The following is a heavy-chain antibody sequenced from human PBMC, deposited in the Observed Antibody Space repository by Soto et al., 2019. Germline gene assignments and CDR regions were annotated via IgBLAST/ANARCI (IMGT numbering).Heavy chain of an antibody. CDR3: AKLRVLEWEVQESDY. J-gene: IGHJ4*02. CDR1: GFTFSSHG. D-gene: IGHD3-3*01. V-gene: IGHV3-30*18. Sequence: QVHLVESGGGVVQPGRSLRLSCAASGFTFSSHGMPWIRQAPGKGLEWVAVIPYDGSHQYYADSVKGRFSISRDNSKNTLYLQMNSLSAEDTAVYHCAKLRVLEWEVQESDYWGQGTLVSVSS. CDR2: IPYDGSHQ.